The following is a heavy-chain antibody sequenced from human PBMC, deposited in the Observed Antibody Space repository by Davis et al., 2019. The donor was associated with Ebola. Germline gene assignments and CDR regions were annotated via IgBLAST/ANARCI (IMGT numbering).Heavy chain of an antibody. CDR2: INHSRTT. J-gene: IGHJ4*02. V-gene: IGHV4-34*01. CDR1: GESFSGHY. CDR3: ARLGGSGWTDF. Sequence: SETLSLTCAVYGESFSGHYWSWIRQPPGKGLEWIGEINHSRTTNYNPSLKSRVTISVDTSKNQFSLKLSSVTAADTAVYFCARLGGSGWTDFWGQGTLVTVSS. D-gene: IGHD6-19*01.